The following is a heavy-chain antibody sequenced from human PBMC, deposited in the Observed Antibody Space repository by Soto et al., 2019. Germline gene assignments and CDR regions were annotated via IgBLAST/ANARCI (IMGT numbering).Heavy chain of an antibody. CDR2: IHYTGSA. J-gene: IGHJ4*02. Sequence: QVQLQESGPGLVKPSETLSLTCTVSGASISSTYWSWIRQPPGKGLEWIGDIHYTGSANYNPSLTTRLTTSVDTSKTPFSLKLSSVTAAATAVYYCARHELTMTYAFDYWGQGTLVTVSS. V-gene: IGHV4-59*08. CDR1: GASISSTY. CDR3: ARHELTMTYAFDY. D-gene: IGHD3-22*01.